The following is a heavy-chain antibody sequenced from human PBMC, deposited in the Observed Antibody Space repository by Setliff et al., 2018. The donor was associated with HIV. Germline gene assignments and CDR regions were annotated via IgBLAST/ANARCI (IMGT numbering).Heavy chain of an antibody. Sequence: PGESLKISCTASGFTFRNFCMSWVRQAPGKGLEWVANIKEDGSEKYYVDSVKGRFTISRDNAKKSLFLQMNSLRAEDTAVYYCAREREYYDSSGYRGGNAFDIWGQGTMVTVSS. CDR1: GFTFRNFC. D-gene: IGHD3-22*01. V-gene: IGHV3-7*03. CDR3: AREREYYDSSGYRGGNAFDI. CDR2: IKEDGSEK. J-gene: IGHJ3*02.